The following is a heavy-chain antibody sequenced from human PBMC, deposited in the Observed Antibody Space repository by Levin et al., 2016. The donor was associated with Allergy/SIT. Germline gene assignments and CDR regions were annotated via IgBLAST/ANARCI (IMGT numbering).Heavy chain of an antibody. CDR3: ARLGVVPAASRAFDI. CDR2: IYYSGST. V-gene: IGHV4-39*01. J-gene: IGHJ3*02. Sequence: SETLSLTCTVSGGSISSSSYYWGWIRQPPGKGLEWIGSIYYSGSTYYNPSLKSRVTISVDTSKNQFSLKLSSVTAADTAVYYCARLGVVPAASRAFDIWGQGTMVTVPS. CDR1: GGSISSSSYY. D-gene: IGHD2-2*01.